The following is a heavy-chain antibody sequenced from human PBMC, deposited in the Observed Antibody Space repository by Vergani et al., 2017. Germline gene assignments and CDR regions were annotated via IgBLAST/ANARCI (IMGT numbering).Heavy chain of an antibody. CDR2: ISSSSSYI. J-gene: IGHJ6*02. CDR3: ARDQGNYGFWSGYYNGMDV. V-gene: IGHV3-21*01. CDR1: GFTFSSYS. Sequence: EVQLVESGGGLVKPGGSLRLSCAASGFTFSSYSMNWVRQAPGKGLEWVSSISSSSSYIYYADSVKGRFTISRDNAKNSLYLQMNSLRAEDTAVYYCARDQGNYGFWSGYYNGMDVWGQGTTVTVSS. D-gene: IGHD3-3*01.